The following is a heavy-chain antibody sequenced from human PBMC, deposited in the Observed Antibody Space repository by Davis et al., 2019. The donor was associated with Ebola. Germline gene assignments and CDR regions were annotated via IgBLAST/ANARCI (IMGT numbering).Heavy chain of an antibody. CDR3: ARVPFGGTTDWYFDL. CDR2: TYYRSKWYN. J-gene: IGHJ2*01. Sequence: SQTLSLTCAISGDSVPSHSAAWNWTRQSPSTGLEWLGRTYYRSKWYNDYAVSVKSRITINPDKSKNQFSLQLNSVTPEDTAVYYCARVPFGGTTDWYFDLWGRGTLVTVSS. CDR1: GDSVPSHSAA. D-gene: IGHD3-10*01. V-gene: IGHV6-1*01.